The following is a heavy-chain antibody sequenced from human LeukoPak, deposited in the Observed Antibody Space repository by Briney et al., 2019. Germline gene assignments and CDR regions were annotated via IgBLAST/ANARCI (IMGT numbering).Heavy chain of an antibody. Sequence: SETLSLTCTVSGGSISSYYWSWIRQPPGKGLEWIGYIYYSGSTNCNPSLKSRVTISVGTSKTQFSLKLSSVTAADTAVYYCARSTSWYSYFDFWGQGSLVTVSS. CDR1: GGSISSYY. J-gene: IGHJ4*02. V-gene: IGHV4-59*01. D-gene: IGHD6-13*01. CDR2: IYYSGST. CDR3: ARSTSWYSYFDF.